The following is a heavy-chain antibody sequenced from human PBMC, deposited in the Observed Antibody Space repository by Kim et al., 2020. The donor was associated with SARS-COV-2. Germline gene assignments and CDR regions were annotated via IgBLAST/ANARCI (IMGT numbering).Heavy chain of an antibody. CDR2: ITYDGRT. V-gene: IGHV4-39*01. CDR3: ARHIGCGTRCYWDD. J-gene: IGHJ4*02. Sequence: SETLSLTCTVSGASISGTTYYWGWIRQPPGKGLEWIAVITYDGRTYYNPSLKRRVTIFLDMSKNQISLKLTSGTAADTALYYCARHIGCGTRCYWDDWGQGTLVTVSS. D-gene: IGHD2-2*01. CDR1: GASISGTTYY.